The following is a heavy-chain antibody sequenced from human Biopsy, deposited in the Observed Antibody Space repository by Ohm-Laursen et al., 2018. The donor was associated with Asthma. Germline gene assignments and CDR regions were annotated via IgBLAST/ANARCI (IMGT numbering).Heavy chain of an antibody. CDR2: INSVFGTT. V-gene: IGHV1-69*13. J-gene: IGHJ4*02. D-gene: IGHD2-2*01. Sequence: SVKVSCKSLGGTFNTYVIGWVRQAPGQGLEWMGGINSVFGTTTYTQKFQGRVTITADDSMSTVYMELSSLRSEDTAVYYCARKAGSCISRTCYSLDFWGQGTLVTVSS. CDR1: GGTFNTYV. CDR3: ARKAGSCISRTCYSLDF.